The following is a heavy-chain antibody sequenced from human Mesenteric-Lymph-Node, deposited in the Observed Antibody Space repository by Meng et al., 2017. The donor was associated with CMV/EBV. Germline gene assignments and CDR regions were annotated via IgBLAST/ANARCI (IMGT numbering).Heavy chain of an antibody. V-gene: IGHV3-7*01. D-gene: IGHD2/OR15-2a*01. J-gene: IGHJ5*02. CDR3: ARDGPQYSPTSGWFHP. CDR2: IKQDGSEK. CDR1: GFTVSSNY. Sequence: GESLKISCAASGFTVSSNYMSWVRPAPGKGLEWVANIKQDGSEKHYVDSVEGRFIISRDNAKNSLHLQMNNLRAEDTGVYYCARDGPQYSPTSGWFHPWGQGTLVTVSS.